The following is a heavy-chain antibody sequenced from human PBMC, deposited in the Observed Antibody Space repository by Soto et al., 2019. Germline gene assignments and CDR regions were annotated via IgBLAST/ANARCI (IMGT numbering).Heavy chain of an antibody. CDR3: ARGEITLLGGMDV. Sequence: SETLSLTCTVSGGSFRGYYWGWVRQPPGQGLEWIGEVNHSGSSNYHPSLKSRVTISVATSKNQFSLTVNSVTPADTAVYYCARGEITLLGGMDVWGQGTTVTVSS. CDR1: GGSFRGYY. D-gene: IGHD3-10*01. V-gene: IGHV4-34*01. J-gene: IGHJ6*02. CDR2: VNHSGSS.